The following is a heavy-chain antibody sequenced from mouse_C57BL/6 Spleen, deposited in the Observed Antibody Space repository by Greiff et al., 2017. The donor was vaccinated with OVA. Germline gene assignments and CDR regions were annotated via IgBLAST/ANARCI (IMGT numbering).Heavy chain of an antibody. D-gene: IGHD1-1*01. J-gene: IGHJ2*01. CDR2: INPSNGGT. Sequence: QVQLQQSGTELVKPGASVKLSCKASGYTFTSYWMHWVKQRPGQGLEWIGNINPSNGGTNYNEKFKSKATLTVDKSSSTAYMQLSSLTSEDSAVYYCARSTTTVVEGDYFDYWGQGTTLTVSS. V-gene: IGHV1-53*01. CDR3: ARSTTTVVEGDYFDY. CDR1: GYTFTSYW.